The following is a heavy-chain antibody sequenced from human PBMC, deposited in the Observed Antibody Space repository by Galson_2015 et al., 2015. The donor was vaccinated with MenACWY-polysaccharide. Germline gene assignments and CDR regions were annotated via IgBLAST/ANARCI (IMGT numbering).Heavy chain of an antibody. J-gene: IGHJ3*02. Sequence: LRLSCAASGFTFSTYTLNWVRQAPGKGLEWVSYISSSSSTIYYADSVKGRFTISRDNAKNSLYLQVNSLRAEDTAVYYCARDPFSGGAFDIWGQGIMVTVSS. D-gene: IGHD2-15*01. V-gene: IGHV3-48*01. CDR2: ISSSSSTI. CDR1: GFTFSTYT. CDR3: ARDPFSGGAFDI.